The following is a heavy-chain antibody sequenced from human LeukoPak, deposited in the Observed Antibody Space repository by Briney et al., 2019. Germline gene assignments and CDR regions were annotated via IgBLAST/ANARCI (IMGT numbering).Heavy chain of an antibody. J-gene: IGHJ4*02. V-gene: IGHV5-51*01. CDR2: IYPGDSDT. Sequence: AGESLQISCKGSGYIFTSYWIGWVRQLPGKGLEWMGIIYPGDSDTRYSPSFQGQVTISADKSISTAYLQWSSLKASDTAMYYCARHRDGYNYVPYFDYWGQGTLVTVSS. CDR1: GYIFTSYW. D-gene: IGHD5-24*01. CDR3: ARHRDGYNYVPYFDY.